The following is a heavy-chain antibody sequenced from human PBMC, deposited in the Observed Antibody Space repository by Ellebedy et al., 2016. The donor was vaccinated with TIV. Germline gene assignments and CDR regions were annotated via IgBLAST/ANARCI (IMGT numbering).Heavy chain of an antibody. Sequence: ASVKVSXKASGYTFASYGISWVRQAPGQGLEWMGWISAYSGNTHYAQKLQGRVTMTTDTSTSTAYMELRSLRSDDTAVYYCARGSFSVAVSGTFDYWGQGTLVTVSS. D-gene: IGHD6-19*01. J-gene: IGHJ4*02. CDR3: ARGSFSVAVSGTFDY. V-gene: IGHV1-18*01. CDR2: ISAYSGNT. CDR1: GYTFASYG.